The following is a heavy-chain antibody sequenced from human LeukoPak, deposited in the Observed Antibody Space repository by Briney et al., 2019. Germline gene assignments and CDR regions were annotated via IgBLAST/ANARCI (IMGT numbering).Heavy chain of an antibody. Sequence: GGSLRLSCAASGFAFSAFAMTWVRQAPGKGLEWVSTITDDGYNTYSADSVKGRITFSRDNSKNTLSLQLRSLRAEDTAVYYCAKDLSYTSGASDHWGQGTLVTVSS. CDR1: GFAFSAFA. J-gene: IGHJ4*02. D-gene: IGHD6-19*01. CDR2: ITDDGYNT. V-gene: IGHV3-23*01. CDR3: AKDLSYTSGASDH.